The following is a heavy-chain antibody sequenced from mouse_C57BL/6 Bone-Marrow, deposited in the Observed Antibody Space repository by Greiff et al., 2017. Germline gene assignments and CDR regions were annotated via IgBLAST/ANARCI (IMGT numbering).Heavy chain of an antibody. J-gene: IGHJ3*01. V-gene: IGHV1-69*01. CDR1: GYTFTSYW. CDR3: AREDYGISFAY. D-gene: IGHD1-1*01. Sequence: QVQLQQPGAELVMPGASVKLSCKASGYTFTSYWMHWVKQRPGQGLEWIGEIDPSDSYTNDNQKFKGKSTLTVDKSSSTAYMQLSSLTSEDSAVYYCAREDYGISFAYWGQGTLVTVSA. CDR2: IDPSDSYT.